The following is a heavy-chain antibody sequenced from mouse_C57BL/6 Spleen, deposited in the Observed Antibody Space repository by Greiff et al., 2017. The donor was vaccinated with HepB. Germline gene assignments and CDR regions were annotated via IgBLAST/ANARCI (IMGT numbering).Heavy chain of an antibody. CDR3: ARMFTTVVANYYAMDY. D-gene: IGHD1-1*01. CDR1: GFSLSTFGMG. V-gene: IGHV8-8*01. CDR2: IWWDDDK. Sequence: QVRLKVSGPGILQPSQTLSLTCSFSGFSLSTFGMGVGWIRQPSGKGLEWLAHIWWDDDKYYNPALKSRLTISKDTSKNQVFLKIANVDTADTATYYCARMFTTVVANYYAMDYWGQGTSVTVSS. J-gene: IGHJ4*01.